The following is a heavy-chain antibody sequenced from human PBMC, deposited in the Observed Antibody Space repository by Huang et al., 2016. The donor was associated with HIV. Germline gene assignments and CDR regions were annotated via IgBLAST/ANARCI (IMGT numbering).Heavy chain of an antibody. V-gene: IGHV5-51*03. CDR2: LFPGNSNT. CDR1: GFSFTSYW. D-gene: IGHD3-10*01. CDR3: AIHDSNYFTFDD. J-gene: IGHJ4*02. Sequence: EVQLVQSGVEVKKPGESLKISCKGSGFSFTSYWVGWVRQRPGKGLEWIGILFPGNSNTFYSPAFQGQVTISADKYTRTAYLQWSSLKASDSAIYYCAIHDSNYFTFDDWGQGTLVAVSS.